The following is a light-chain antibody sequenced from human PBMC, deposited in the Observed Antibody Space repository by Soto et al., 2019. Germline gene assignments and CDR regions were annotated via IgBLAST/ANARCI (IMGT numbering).Light chain of an antibody. Sequence: EIVMTQSPGTLSVSPGERATLSCRASRSVSSNLAWYQQKPGQAPRLLIYGASTRATGIPARFSGSGSGTELTLTISSLQSEDFAVYYCQQYDNWPPYTFGQGTKLEIK. V-gene: IGKV3-15*01. CDR2: GAS. CDR3: QQYDNWPPYT. J-gene: IGKJ2*01. CDR1: RSVSSN.